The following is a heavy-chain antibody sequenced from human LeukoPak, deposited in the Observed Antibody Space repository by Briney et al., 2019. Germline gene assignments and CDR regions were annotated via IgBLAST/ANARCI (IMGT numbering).Heavy chain of an antibody. D-gene: IGHD6-13*01. CDR1: GFTFSSYA. V-gene: IGHV3-23*01. CDR3: AKTPYSSSWHTAWFYFDY. CDR2: ISGSGGST. Sequence: PGGSLRLSCAASGFTFSSYAMSWVRQAPGKGLEWVSAISGSGGSTYYADSVKGRFTISRDNSKNTLYLQMNSLRVEDTAVYYCAKTPYSSSWHTAWFYFDYWGQGTLVTVSS. J-gene: IGHJ4*02.